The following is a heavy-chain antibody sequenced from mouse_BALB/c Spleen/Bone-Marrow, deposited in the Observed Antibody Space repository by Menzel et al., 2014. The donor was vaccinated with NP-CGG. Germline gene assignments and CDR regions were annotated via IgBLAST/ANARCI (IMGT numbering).Heavy chain of an antibody. CDR3: ARNYDFWFGY. CDR1: GFTFSSFG. J-gene: IGHJ3*01. CDR2: ISSGSRTI. D-gene: IGHD2-4*01. V-gene: IGHV5-17*02. Sequence: EVKLMESGGGLVQPGGSRKLSCAASGFTFSSFGMHWVRQAPEKGLEWVAYISSGSRTIYYADTVKGRFTIPRDNPKNTLFLQMTSLRSEDTAMYYCARNYDFWFGYWGQGTLVTVSA.